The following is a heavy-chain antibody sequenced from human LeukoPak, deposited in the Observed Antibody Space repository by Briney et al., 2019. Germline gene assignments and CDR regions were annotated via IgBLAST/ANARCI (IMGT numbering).Heavy chain of an antibody. CDR2: INHSGST. CDR1: GGSFSGYY. CDR3: ARVGAVAGTQTTYYFDY. D-gene: IGHD6-19*01. J-gene: IGHJ4*02. Sequence: SETLSLTCAVYGGSFSGYYWSWIRQPPGKGLEWIGEINHSGSTNYNPSLKSRVTISVDTSKNQFSLKLSSVTAADTAVYYCARVGAVAGTQTTYYFDYWGQETLVTVSS. V-gene: IGHV4-34*01.